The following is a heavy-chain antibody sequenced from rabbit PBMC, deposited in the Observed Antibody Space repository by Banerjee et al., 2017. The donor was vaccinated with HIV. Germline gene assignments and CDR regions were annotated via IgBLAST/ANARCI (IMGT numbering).Heavy chain of an antibody. CDR3: ARAMATMTMVMNL. Sequence: QEQLEESGGDLVKPEGSLTLTCTASGFSFSSYWIYWVRQAPEKGPEWIACIYNGDGNTYYASWAKGRFTISRSSSLNTVDLKMTSLTAADTATYFCARAMATMTMVMNLWGPGTLVTVS. V-gene: IGHV1S47*01. D-gene: IGHD2-1*01. CDR1: GFSFSSYW. CDR2: IYNGDGNT. J-gene: IGHJ4*01.